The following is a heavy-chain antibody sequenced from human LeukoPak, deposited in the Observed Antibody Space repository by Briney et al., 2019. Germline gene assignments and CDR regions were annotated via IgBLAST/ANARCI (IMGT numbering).Heavy chain of an antibody. CDR1: GFIFSDFD. V-gene: IGHV3-23*01. CDR2: ISHSGRST. CDR3: AKAVAVALDY. Sequence: GGSLRLSCAASGFIFSDFDMSWVREAPGKGLDWVSAISHSGRSTYYADSVKGRFTISRDNSKNTLYLEMNSLRADDTAVYYCAKAVAVALDYWGQGTLVTVSS. J-gene: IGHJ4*02. D-gene: IGHD6-19*01.